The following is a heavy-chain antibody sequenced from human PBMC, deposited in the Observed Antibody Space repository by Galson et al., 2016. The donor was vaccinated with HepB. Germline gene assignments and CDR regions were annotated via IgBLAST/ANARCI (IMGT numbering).Heavy chain of an antibody. CDR2: ISSASATI. Sequence: SLRLSCAASGMTFSDSYMSWIRQPPGRGLEWVAYISSASATISYADSVRGRFTISRDNRRSLLFLEMNSLRAEDTALYYCAKDRDIKVLTAHGTDVWGQGATVTVSS. D-gene: IGHD2-21*02. CDR1: GMTFSDSY. CDR3: AKDRDIKVLTAHGTDV. V-gene: IGHV3-11*01. J-gene: IGHJ6*02.